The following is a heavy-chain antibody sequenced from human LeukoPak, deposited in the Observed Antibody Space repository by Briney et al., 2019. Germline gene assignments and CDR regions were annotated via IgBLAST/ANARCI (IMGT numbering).Heavy chain of an antibody. J-gene: IGHJ5*02. D-gene: IGHD3-10*01. CDR3: ARDPSSFGGRFDP. Sequence: SETLSLTCSVSGYSISSGYFWGWVRQPPGKGLEWIATIYPSGSTYYNPSLKSRVTISVDTSKNQFSLQLSSVTAADTAVYYCARDPSSFGGRFDPWGQGTLVAVSS. V-gene: IGHV4-38-2*02. CDR1: GYSISSGYF. CDR2: IYPSGST.